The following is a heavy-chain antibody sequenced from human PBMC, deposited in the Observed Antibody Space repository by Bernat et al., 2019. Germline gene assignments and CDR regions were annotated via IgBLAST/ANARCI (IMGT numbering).Heavy chain of an antibody. V-gene: IGHV3-23*01. Sequence: EVQLLESGGGLVQPGGSLRLSCAASGFTFSSYAMSWVRQAPGKGLEWVSAISGSGGSTYYADSVKGRFTISRDNSKNTLYLQMNSLRAEDTAVYYCAKESSSSWYEDYYYGMDVWGQGTTVTVSS. CDR1: GFTFSSYA. D-gene: IGHD6-13*01. CDR2: ISGSGGST. CDR3: AKESSSSWYEDYYYGMDV. J-gene: IGHJ6*02.